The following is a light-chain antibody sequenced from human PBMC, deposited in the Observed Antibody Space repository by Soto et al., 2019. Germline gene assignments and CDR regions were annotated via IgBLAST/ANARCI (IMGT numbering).Light chain of an antibody. CDR2: GAS. V-gene: IGKV3-20*01. J-gene: IGKJ1*01. CDR1: QSVSNNY. CDR3: QQYGSSGT. Sequence: FTECPETPFLSPGGKATLSCRASQSVSNNYLAWYQQKPGQAPRLLIYGASNRATGIPDRFSGSGSGTDFTLTISRLEPEDFAVYYCQQYGSSGTFGQGTKVDIK.